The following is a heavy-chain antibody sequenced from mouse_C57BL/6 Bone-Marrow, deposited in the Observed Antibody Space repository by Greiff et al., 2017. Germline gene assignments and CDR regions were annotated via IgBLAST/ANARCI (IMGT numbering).Heavy chain of an antibody. CDR1: GYTFTSYT. Sequence: EVQGVESGAELARPGASVKMSCKASGYTFTSYTMHWVKQRPEQGLEWIGWIDPENGDTEYASKFQGKATITADTSSNTAYLQLSSLTSEDTAVYYCTTELTTVVGGGQGTTLTVSS. CDR2: IDPENGDT. D-gene: IGHD1-1*01. CDR3: TTELTTVVG. V-gene: IGHV14-4*01. J-gene: IGHJ2*01.